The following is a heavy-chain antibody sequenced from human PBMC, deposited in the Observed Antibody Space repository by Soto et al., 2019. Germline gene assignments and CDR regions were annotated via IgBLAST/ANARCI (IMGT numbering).Heavy chain of an antibody. J-gene: IGHJ4*02. V-gene: IGHV4-30-2*01. CDR1: GGSISSGGYS. Sequence: PSETLSLTCAVSGGSISSGGYSWSWIRQPPGKGLEWIGYMYHSGSTYYNPSLKSRVTISVDTSKNQFSLKLTSVTAADTAVYDCVGGRFGEFTTGCWSQGNLVTFSS. CDR2: MYHSGST. D-gene: IGHD3-10*01. CDR3: VGGRFGEFTTGC.